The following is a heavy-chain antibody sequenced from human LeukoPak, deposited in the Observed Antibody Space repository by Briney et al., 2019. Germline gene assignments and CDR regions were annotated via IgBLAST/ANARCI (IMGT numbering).Heavy chain of an antibody. D-gene: IGHD3-10*01. J-gene: IGHJ4*02. V-gene: IGHV4-34*01. CDR1: GGSVSGYY. CDR2: INHSGST. CDR3: ASRYYGSGSYYRY. Sequence: SETLSLTCAVYGGSVSGYYWSWIRQPPGKGLEWIGEINHSGSTNYNPSLKSRVTISVDTSKNQFSLKLSSVTAADTAVYYCASRYYGSGSYYRYWGQGTLVTVSS.